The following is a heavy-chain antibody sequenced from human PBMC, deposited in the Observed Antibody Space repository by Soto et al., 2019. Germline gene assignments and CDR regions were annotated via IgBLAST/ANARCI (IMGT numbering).Heavy chain of an antibody. J-gene: IGHJ5*02. Sequence: PGESLKISCKGSGYSFTSYWIGWVRQMPGKGLEWMGIIYPGDSDTRYSPSFQGQVTISADKSISTAYLQWSSLKASDTAMYYCARRPLPFDVTAISEFDTWGQETVVPISS. V-gene: IGHV5-51*01. CDR1: GYSFTSYW. D-gene: IGHD2-21*02. CDR3: ARRPLPFDVTAISEFDT. CDR2: IYPGDSDT.